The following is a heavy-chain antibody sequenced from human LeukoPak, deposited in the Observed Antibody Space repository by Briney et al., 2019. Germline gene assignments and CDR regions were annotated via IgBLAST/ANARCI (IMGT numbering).Heavy chain of an antibody. V-gene: IGHV3-7*01. Sequence: GGSLRLSCAASGFTFGSYWMSWARQAPGKGLECVANIKPDGSEKYYVDSVKGRFTISRDNAKNSLSLQMNGLRADDTAVYYCAAGSYFDHSGLGSLVDVYS. J-gene: IGHJ4*02. CDR1: GFTFGSYW. CDR2: IKPDGSEK. D-gene: IGHD3-10*01. CDR3: AAGSYFDH.